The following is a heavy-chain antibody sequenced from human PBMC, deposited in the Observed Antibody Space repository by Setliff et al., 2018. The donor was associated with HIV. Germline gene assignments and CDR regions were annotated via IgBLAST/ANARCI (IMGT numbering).Heavy chain of an antibody. J-gene: IGHJ4*02. D-gene: IGHD3-16*01. Sequence: SETLSLTCSVSGDSISTGSNYWTWIRQPAGKGLEWIGHIYTRGSTNYRPSPRSRVTISFDTSRNQVSLRLNSVTAADAAVYYCARAPSHYDVFTDSYVPYHLDHWGQGKLVTVSS. CDR1: GDSISTGSNY. V-gene: IGHV4-61*09. CDR2: IYTRGST. CDR3: ARAPSHYDVFTDSYVPYHLDH.